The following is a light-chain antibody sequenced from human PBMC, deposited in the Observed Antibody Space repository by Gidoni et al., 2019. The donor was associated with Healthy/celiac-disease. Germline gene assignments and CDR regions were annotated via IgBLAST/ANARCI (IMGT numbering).Light chain of an antibody. Sequence: DIQMTQSPSSLSASVGDRVTITCRASQSISSYLNWYQPKPGKAPKLLIYAASSLQSGVPSRFSGSGSGTDFTLTISSLQPEDFATYYCQQSYSTPPTFGGGTKVEIK. CDR3: QQSYSTPPT. CDR1: QSISSY. V-gene: IGKV1-39*01. CDR2: AAS. J-gene: IGKJ4*01.